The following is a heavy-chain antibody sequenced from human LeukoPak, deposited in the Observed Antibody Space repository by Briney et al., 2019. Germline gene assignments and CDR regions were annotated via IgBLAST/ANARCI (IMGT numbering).Heavy chain of an antibody. V-gene: IGHV3-33*01. Sequence: GRSLRLSCAASGFTLTSYAMHWVRQAPGKGLEWVAVIWYDGSNEYYSDSVKGRFAISRDISENTLYLQMNSLRAEDTAVYFCARDPGLRLDYWGQGTLVTVSS. D-gene: IGHD3-16*01. CDR1: GFTLTSYA. J-gene: IGHJ4*02. CDR3: ARDPGLRLDY. CDR2: IWYDGSNE.